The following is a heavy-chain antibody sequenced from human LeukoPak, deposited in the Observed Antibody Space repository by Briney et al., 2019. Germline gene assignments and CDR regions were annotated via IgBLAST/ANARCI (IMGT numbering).Heavy chain of an antibody. V-gene: IGHV1-2*02. J-gene: IGHJ4*02. CDR3: AGGITGTDY. CDR2: INPNGGGT. CDR1: GYTFTDYY. D-gene: IGHD1-14*01. Sequence: ASVKVSCKASGYTFTDYYIHWMRQAPGQGLEWMGWINPNGGGTNSAQRFQGRVTMTRDTSISTAYMELSGLRSDDTALYYCAGGITGTDYWGQGTLVTVSS.